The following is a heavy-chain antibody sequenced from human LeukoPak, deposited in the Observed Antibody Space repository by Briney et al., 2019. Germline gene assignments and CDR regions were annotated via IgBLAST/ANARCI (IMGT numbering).Heavy chain of an antibody. CDR3: ATGIAVAGTGGY. D-gene: IGHD6-19*01. V-gene: IGHV3-21*01. Sequence: PGGSLRLPCAASGFTLSSYAMSWVRQAPGKGLEWVSSISSSSSYIYYADSVKGRFTISRDNAKNSLYLQMNSLRAEDTAVYYCATGIAVAGTGGYWGQGTLVTVSS. CDR1: GFTLSSYA. J-gene: IGHJ4*02. CDR2: ISSSSSYI.